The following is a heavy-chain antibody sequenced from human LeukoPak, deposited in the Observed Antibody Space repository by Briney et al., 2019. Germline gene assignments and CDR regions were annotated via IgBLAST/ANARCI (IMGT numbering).Heavy chain of an antibody. Sequence: SETLSLTCTVSGGSISSYYSSWIRQPPGKRLEWIGYIYYSASTNYNPSLKSRVTISVDTSKNQFSLKLSSVTAADTAMYYCARQMATIRTPPFDYWGQGTLVTVSS. J-gene: IGHJ4*02. CDR2: IYYSAST. CDR3: ARQMATIRTPPFDY. D-gene: IGHD5-24*01. CDR1: GGSISSYY. V-gene: IGHV4-59*01.